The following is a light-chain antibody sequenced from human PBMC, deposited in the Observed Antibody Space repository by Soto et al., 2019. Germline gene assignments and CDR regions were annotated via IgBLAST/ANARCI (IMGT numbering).Light chain of an antibody. CDR3: QQDGRSPWA. CDR1: QSVTNSF. CDR2: GAS. V-gene: IGKV3-20*01. Sequence: EIVLAQSPGTLSLSPGERATLSCRASQSVTNSFLAWYQQKPGQAPRLLIYGASRRATGIPDRFTGSGSGTDFTLTISRVEPADFPMYYCQQDGRSPWAFGQGTKVDIK. J-gene: IGKJ1*01.